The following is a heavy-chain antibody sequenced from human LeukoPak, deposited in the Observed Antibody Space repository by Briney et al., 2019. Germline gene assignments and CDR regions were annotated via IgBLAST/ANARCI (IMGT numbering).Heavy chain of an antibody. CDR3: ARERGYYYDSSGLDY. CDR2: IWYDGSNK. Sequence: GGSLRLSCAASGFTFSSYGMHWVRQAPGKGLEWVAVIWYDGSNKYYADSVKGRSTISRDNSKNTLYLQMNSLRAEDTAVYYCARERGYYYDSSGLDYWGQGTLVTVSS. V-gene: IGHV3-33*01. D-gene: IGHD3-22*01. CDR1: GFTFSSYG. J-gene: IGHJ4*02.